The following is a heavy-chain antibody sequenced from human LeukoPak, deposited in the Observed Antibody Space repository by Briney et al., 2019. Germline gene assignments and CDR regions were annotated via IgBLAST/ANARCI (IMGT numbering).Heavy chain of an antibody. Sequence: PGASLRLSCAASGFTLSNYAMSWVRQAPGKGVEGVSSISGSGGSTYEAEHVKGRFTISRDNSKNTLYLQMNSLRDEDTATYHCAAGYSSGWYVRYFDYWGQGTLVTVSS. CDR1: GFTLSNYA. CDR3: AAGYSSGWYVRYFDY. D-gene: IGHD6-19*01. CDR2: ISGSGGST. J-gene: IGHJ4*02. V-gene: IGHV3-23*01.